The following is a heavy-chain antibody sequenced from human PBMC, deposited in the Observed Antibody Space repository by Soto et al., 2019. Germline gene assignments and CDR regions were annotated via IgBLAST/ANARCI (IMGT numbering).Heavy chain of an antibody. D-gene: IGHD3-16*02. CDR2: IYHSGST. CDR1: GGSISSSNW. Sequence: PSETLSLTCAVSGGSISSSNWWSWVRQPPGKGLEWIGEIYHSGSTNYNPSLKSRVTISVDKSKNQFSLKLSSVTAADTAVYYCAREGYDDYVWGSYRSYYFDYWGQGTLVTVSS. CDR3: AREGYDDYVWGSYRSYYFDY. J-gene: IGHJ4*02. V-gene: IGHV4-4*02.